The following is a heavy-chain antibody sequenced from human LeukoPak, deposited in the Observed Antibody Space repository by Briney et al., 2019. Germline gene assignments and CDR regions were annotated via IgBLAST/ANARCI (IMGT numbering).Heavy chain of an antibody. Sequence: SETLSLTCAVYGGSFSGYYWGWIRQPLGKELEWIGSIYYSGSTYYNPSLKSRVTISVDTSKNQFSLKLSSVTAADTAVYYCARVARLYGDPSYFDYWGQGTLVTVSS. CDR3: ARVARLYGDPSYFDY. D-gene: IGHD4-17*01. J-gene: IGHJ4*02. CDR1: GGSFSGYY. CDR2: IYYSGST. V-gene: IGHV4-34*01.